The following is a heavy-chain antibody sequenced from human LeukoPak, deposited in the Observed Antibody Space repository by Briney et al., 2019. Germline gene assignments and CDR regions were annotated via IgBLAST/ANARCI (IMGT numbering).Heavy chain of an antibody. CDR3: AREGYNSFDY. J-gene: IGHJ4*02. V-gene: IGHV3-21*06. D-gene: IGHD5-24*01. CDR1: GFTFSINS. Sequence: GGSLRLSCAASGFTFSINSMNWVRQAPGKGLEWVSSITSSSSYIYYADAVKGRFTISRDNAKNLLYLQMNSLRAEDTAVYYCAREGYNSFDYWGRGTLVTVSS. CDR2: ITSSSSYI.